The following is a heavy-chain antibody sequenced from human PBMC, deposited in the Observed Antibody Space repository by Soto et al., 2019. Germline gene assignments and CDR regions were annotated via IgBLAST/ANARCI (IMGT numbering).Heavy chain of an antibody. J-gene: IGHJ3*02. CDR3: ATSGTGDPGSLDAFDI. CDR1: GYTLTELS. V-gene: IGHV1-24*01. Sequence: ASVKVSCKVSGYTLTELSMHWVRQAPGKGLEWMGGFDPEDGETIYAQKFQGRVTMTEDTSTDTAYMELSSLRSEDTAVYYCATSGTGDPGSLDAFDIWGQGTMVTVSS. CDR2: FDPEDGET. D-gene: IGHD7-27*01.